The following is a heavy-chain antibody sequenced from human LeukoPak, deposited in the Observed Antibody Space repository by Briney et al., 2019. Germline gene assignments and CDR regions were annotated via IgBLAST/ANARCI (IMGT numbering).Heavy chain of an antibody. CDR1: GGSISSSNW. V-gene: IGHV4-4*02. D-gene: IGHD1-26*01. J-gene: IGHJ4*02. Sequence: PSGTLSLTCAVSGGSISSSNWWSWVRQPPVKGLEWIGEIYHSGSTNYNPSLKSRVTISVDKSKNQFSLKLSSVTAADTAVYYCARDSGIVGAPFDYWGQGTLVTVSS. CDR3: ARDSGIVGAPFDY. CDR2: IYHSGST.